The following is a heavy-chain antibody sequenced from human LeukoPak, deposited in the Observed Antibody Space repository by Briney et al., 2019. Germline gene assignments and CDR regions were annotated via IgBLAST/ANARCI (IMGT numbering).Heavy chain of an antibody. CDR1: GFTLSNYW. CDR2: GDGDGRNS. J-gene: IGHJ4*02. Sequence: GGSLRLSFAASGFTLSNYWMHWVRQAPGKGLMWVSRGDGDGRNSTYASSVKGRFTISRDTAKNTLYLQMNSLTAEDTAVYYCTKSDHFDKWGQGTLVTVSS. CDR3: TKSDHFDK. D-gene: IGHD2-21*02. V-gene: IGHV3-74*03.